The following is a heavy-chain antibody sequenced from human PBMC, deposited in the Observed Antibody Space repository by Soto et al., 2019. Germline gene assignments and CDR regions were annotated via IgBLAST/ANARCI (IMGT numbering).Heavy chain of an antibody. J-gene: IGHJ5*02. CDR2: ISGSGGAT. CDR3: AKDTGGFDA. Sequence: EEQLLESGGGLIQPGGSLRLSCAASGFTFRNYAMSWVRQAPGKGLVWVSSISGSGGATSYADSVKGRFTISRDNSRNTLYLQMNSLRAEDTAIYYCAKDTGGFDAWGQGTLVTVSS. CDR1: GFTFRNYA. V-gene: IGHV3-23*01.